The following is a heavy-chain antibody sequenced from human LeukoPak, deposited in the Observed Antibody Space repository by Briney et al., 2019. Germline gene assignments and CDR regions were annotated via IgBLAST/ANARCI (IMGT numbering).Heavy chain of an antibody. J-gene: IGHJ3*02. D-gene: IGHD2-15*01. Sequence: GRSLRLSCAASGFTFSNYDMHWVRQAPGKGLEWVAVIWYDGSNKYSADSVKGRFTISRDNSKNTLYLQMNSLRAEDTAVYYCARESQYCSGGSCYDAFDIWGQGTMVTVSS. CDR1: GFTFSNYD. CDR3: ARESQYCSGGSCYDAFDI. CDR2: IWYDGSNK. V-gene: IGHV3-33*01.